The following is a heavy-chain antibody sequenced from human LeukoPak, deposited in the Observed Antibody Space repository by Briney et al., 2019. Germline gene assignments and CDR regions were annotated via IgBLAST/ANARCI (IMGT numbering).Heavy chain of an antibody. D-gene: IGHD3/OR15-3a*01. CDR2: ISSSGTTI. V-gene: IGHV3-48*01. J-gene: IGHJ4*02. Sequence: GGSLRLSCSASGFTFSSYSMNWVRQAPGKGLEWVSYISSSGTTIYYADSVKGRFTISRDNAKNSLYLQMNSLRVADTAVYYCARGPYKDFWTGYSDYWGQGTLVTVSS. CDR1: GFTFSSYS. CDR3: ARGPYKDFWTGYSDY.